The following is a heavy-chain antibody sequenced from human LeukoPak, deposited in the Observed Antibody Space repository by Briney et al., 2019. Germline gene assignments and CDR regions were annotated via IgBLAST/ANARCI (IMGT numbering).Heavy chain of an antibody. V-gene: IGHV4-38-2*01. CDR3: RSWDRSFWSGYRPFDY. D-gene: IGHD3-3*01. CDR2: IYHSGST. CDR1: GYSISSGYY. J-gene: IGHJ4*02. Sequence: SETLSLTCAVSGYSISSGYYWGWIRQPPGKGLEWIGSIYHSGSTYYNPSLKSRVTISVETSKNQFSLKLSSVTAADTAVYYCRSWDRSFWSGYRPFDYWGQGTLVTVSS.